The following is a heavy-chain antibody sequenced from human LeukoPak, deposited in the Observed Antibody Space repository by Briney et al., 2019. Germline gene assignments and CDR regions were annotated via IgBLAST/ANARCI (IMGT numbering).Heavy chain of an antibody. V-gene: IGHV7-4-1*02. CDR2: INTNTGNP. J-gene: IGHJ5*02. CDR1: GYTFTSYT. CDR3: ARDASYDILTGYYGSGHWFDP. D-gene: IGHD3-9*01. Sequence: GASVKVSCKASGYTFTSYTMNWVRQAPGQGLEWTGWINTNTGNPTYAQGSTGRFVFSLDTSVSTAYLQISSLKAEDTAVYYCARDASYDILTGYYGSGHWFDPWGQGTLVTVSS.